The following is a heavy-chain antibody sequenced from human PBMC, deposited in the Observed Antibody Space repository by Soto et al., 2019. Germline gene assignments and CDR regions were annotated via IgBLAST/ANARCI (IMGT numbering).Heavy chain of an antibody. V-gene: IGHV3-23*01. CDR3: AKGLFLFGSGNCYDY. CDR2: ISGSGGST. Sequence: GGSLRLSCAASGFTFSSYAMSWVRQAPGKGLEWVSAISGSGGSTYYADSVKGRFTISKDNSKNTLYLQMNNLRAEDTAVYYCAKGLFLFGSGNCYDYWGQGTLVTVSS. CDR1: GFTFSSYA. D-gene: IGHD3-10*01. J-gene: IGHJ4*02.